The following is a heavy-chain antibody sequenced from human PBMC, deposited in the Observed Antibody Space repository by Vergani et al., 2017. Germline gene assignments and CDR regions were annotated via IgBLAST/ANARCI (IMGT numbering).Heavy chain of an antibody. V-gene: IGHV3-48*03. Sequence: EVQLVESGGGLVQPGGSLRLSCAASGFTFSSYEMNWVRQAPGKGLEWVSYISSSGSTIYYADSVKGRFTISRDNAKNSLYLQMNSLRAEDTAVYYCAREGAAAGAFDIWGQGTMVTVSS. D-gene: IGHD6-13*01. CDR3: AREGAAAGAFDI. CDR1: GFTFSSYE. J-gene: IGHJ3*02. CDR2: ISSSGSTI.